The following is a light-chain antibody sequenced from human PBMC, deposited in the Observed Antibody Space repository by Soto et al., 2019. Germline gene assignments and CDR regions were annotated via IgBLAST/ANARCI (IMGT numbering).Light chain of an antibody. CDR3: QQYGTSPPYT. J-gene: IGKJ2*01. CDR2: GAS. CDR1: QSVNSKY. V-gene: IGKV3-20*01. Sequence: IVLTQSPGTLSLFPGERATLSCRASQSVNSKYVAWYQQKPGQAPRLLIYGASSRATGIPDRFSGSGSGTDFTLTISRLEPEDFAVYYCQQYGTSPPYTFGQGTKLEIK.